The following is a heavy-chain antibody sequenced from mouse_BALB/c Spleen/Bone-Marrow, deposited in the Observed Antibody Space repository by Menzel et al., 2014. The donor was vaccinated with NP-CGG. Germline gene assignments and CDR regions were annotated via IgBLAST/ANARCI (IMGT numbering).Heavy chain of an antibody. CDR3: ARLHYYGYGAY. J-gene: IGHJ3*01. V-gene: IGHV4-1*02. D-gene: IGHD1-2*01. CDR2: INPDRRTI. Sequence: VQLQQSGGGLVQPGGSLKISCAASGFDFSTFWTSWVRQAPGKGLEWIGEINPDRRTINYSPSLKDKFVVSRDNAKNTLYLLMSKVRSEDTALYYCARLHYYGYGAYWGQGTLVTVSA. CDR1: GFDFSTFW.